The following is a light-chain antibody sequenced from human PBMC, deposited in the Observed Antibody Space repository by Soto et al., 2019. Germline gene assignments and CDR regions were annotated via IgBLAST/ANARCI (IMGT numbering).Light chain of an antibody. CDR1: QSVSSD. J-gene: IGKJ4*01. V-gene: IGKV3-15*01. Sequence: EVLMTQSPATLSVSPGERVTLSCRARQSVSSDLGWYQQKPGQAPRLLIYGASTRATGIPARFSGSGSGTEFTLTISSLQSEDFAVYYCQPYNKWPLTFGGGTKVEIK. CDR2: GAS. CDR3: QPYNKWPLT.